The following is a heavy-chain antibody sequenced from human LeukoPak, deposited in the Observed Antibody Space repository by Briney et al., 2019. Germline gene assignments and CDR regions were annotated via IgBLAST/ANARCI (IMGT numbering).Heavy chain of an antibody. V-gene: IGHV3-74*01. CDR2: INSDGSST. J-gene: IGHJ4*02. D-gene: IGHD2-8*01. CDR3: AREDIVLMVYATIDY. CDR1: GFTFSSYW. Sequence: SGRSLRLSCAASGFTFSSYWMHWVRQAPGKGLVWVSRINSDGSSTSYADSVKGRFTISRDNAKNTLYLQMNSLRAEDTAVYYCAREDIVLMVYATIDYWGQGTLVTVSS.